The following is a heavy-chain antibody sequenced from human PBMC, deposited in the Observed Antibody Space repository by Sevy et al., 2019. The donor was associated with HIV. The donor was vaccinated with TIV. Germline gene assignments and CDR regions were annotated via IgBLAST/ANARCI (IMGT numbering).Heavy chain of an antibody. D-gene: IGHD4-17*01. CDR3: ARDLEFYDHGDYGPAFMPDF. V-gene: IGHV3-33*01. CDR1: GFTFSSFG. J-gene: IGHJ4*01. CDR2: IWFDGSNT. Sequence: GSLRLSCAASGFTFSSFGMHWVHQAPGKGLEWLAVIWFDGSNTYYADSVRGRFTIFRDIAKNTLHLQMNSLRAEDTAVYYCARDLEFYDHGDYGPAFMPDFWGHGTLVTVSS.